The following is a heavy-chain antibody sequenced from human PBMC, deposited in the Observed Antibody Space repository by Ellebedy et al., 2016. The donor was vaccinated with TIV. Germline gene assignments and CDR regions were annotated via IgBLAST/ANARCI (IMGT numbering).Heavy chain of an antibody. V-gene: IGHV4-39*01. D-gene: IGHD6-19*01. Sequence: SETLSLXCTVSGGSISSGDYYWSWIRQPPGKGLEWIGEINHSGSTNYNPSLKSRVTISVDTSKNQFSLKLSSVTAADTAVYYCARHRAYSSGWYYFDYWGQGTLVTVSS. CDR2: INHSGST. CDR3: ARHRAYSSGWYYFDY. J-gene: IGHJ4*02. CDR1: GGSISSGDYY.